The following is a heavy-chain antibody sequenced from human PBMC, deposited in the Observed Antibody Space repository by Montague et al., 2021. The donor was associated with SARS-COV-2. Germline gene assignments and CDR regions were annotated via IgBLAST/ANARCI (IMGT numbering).Heavy chain of an antibody. CDR3: ARAAAYVLVTNRNYDY. J-gene: IGHJ4*02. CDR2: ISSSGSTI. D-gene: IGHD2/OR15-2a*01. Sequence: SLRLSCAASGFTFSSYEMNWVRQAPGKGLEWVSYISSSGSTIYYXXSLKGRFTISRDNAKNSLYLQMSSLRAEDTAVYYCARAAAYVLVTNRNYDYWGRGTLVTVSP. CDR1: GFTFSSYE. V-gene: IGHV3-48*03.